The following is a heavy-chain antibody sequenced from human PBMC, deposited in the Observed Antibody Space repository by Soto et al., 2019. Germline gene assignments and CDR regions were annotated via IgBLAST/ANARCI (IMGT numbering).Heavy chain of an antibody. J-gene: IGHJ6*02. V-gene: IGHV1-3*01. D-gene: IGHD1-26*01. CDR1: GYTFTSYA. CDR3: GRAGIYFSVSGMDV. CDR2: INAGNGNT. Sequence: ASVKVSCKASGYTFTSYAMHWVRQAPGQRLEWMGWINAGNGNTKYSQKFQGRVTITRDTSASTAYMELSSLRSEDSALYHCGRAGIYFSVSGMDVWGQGTTVTASS.